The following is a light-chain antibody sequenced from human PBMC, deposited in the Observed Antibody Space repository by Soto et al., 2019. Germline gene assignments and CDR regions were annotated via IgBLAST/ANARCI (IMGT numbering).Light chain of an antibody. CDR1: QSVIRNF. CDR3: QQYSYWAT. CDR2: GTS. J-gene: IGKJ1*01. Sequence: EIVLTQSPGTLSLSPGEGATLSCRASQSVIRNFLAWYQQKPGQAPRLLIHGTSDRATGIPDRFSGSGSGTDFTLTISSLRSEDFAVYYCQQYSYWATFGQGTKVDIK. V-gene: IGKV3-20*01.